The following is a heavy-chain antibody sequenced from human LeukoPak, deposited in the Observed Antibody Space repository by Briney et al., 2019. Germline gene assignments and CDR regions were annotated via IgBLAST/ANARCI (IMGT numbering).Heavy chain of an antibody. CDR1: GYTFTTYD. CDR3: ARAYSGSYYGYYFEY. CDR2: MNPNSGDT. V-gene: IGHV1-8*01. D-gene: IGHD1-26*01. J-gene: IGHJ4*02. Sequence: ASVKVSCKASGYTFTTYDINWVRQATGQGLEWMGWMNPNSGDTGYAQKFQGRVTMARDTSIGTAYLELSSLRSDDTAVYYCARAYSGSYYGYYFEYWGQGTLVTVSS.